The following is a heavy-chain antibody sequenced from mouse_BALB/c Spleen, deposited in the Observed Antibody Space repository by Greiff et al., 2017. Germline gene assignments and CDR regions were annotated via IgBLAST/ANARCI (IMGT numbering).Heavy chain of an antibody. Sequence: QVQLQQSGAELARPGASVKLSCKASGYTFTSYWMQWVKQRPGQGLEWIGAIYPGDGDTRYTQKFKGKATLTADKSSSTAYMQLSSLASEDSAVYYCARSGTGYYAMDYWGQGTSVTVSS. J-gene: IGHJ4*01. D-gene: IGHD4-1*01. CDR2: IYPGDGDT. CDR3: ARSGTGYYAMDY. V-gene: IGHV1-87*01. CDR1: GYTFTSYW.